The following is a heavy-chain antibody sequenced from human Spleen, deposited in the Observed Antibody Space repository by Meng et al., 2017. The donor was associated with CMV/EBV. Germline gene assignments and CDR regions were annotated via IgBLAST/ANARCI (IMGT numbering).Heavy chain of an antibody. CDR1: GGTFSSYA. Sequence: GQWVQSGGEGSKPGSSVNVSCKASGGTFSSYAISWVRQAPGQGLEWMGGIIPIFGTANYAQKFQGRVTITADESTSTAYMELSSLRSEDTAVYYCARALRFLNWFDPWGQGTLVTVSS. CDR2: IIPIFGTA. J-gene: IGHJ5*02. CDR3: ARALRFLNWFDP. V-gene: IGHV1-69*12. D-gene: IGHD3-3*01.